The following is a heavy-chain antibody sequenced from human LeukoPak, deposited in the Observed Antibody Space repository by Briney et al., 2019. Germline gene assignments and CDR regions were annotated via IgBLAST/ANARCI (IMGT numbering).Heavy chain of an antibody. CDR3: AREGDCSSTSCYTLKH. J-gene: IGHJ1*01. Sequence: SVKVSCKASGGTFSSYAIRWVRQAPGQGLEWMGGIIPIFGTANYAQKFQGRVTITADESTSTAYMELSSLRSEDTAVYYCAREGDCSSTSCYTLKHWGQGTLVTVSS. D-gene: IGHD2-2*02. CDR2: IIPIFGTA. V-gene: IGHV1-69*13. CDR1: GGTFSSYA.